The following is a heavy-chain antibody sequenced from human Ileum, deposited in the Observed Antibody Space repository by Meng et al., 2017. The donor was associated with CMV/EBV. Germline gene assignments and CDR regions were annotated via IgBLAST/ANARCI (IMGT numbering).Heavy chain of an antibody. CDR3: ARQPLSCSSTSCQAGGGMDV. J-gene: IGHJ6*02. CDR1: GVRFSDYW. Sequence: GGSLRLSCVASDFPGVRFSDYWMSWVRQAPGKGLEWVANIKQDGSEKYYVDSVKGRFTISRDNSKHTLSLQMNSLRAADTAVYYCARQPLSCSSTSCQAGGGMDVWGQGTTVTVSS. D-gene: IGHD2-2*01. V-gene: IGHV3-7*01. CDR2: IKQDGSEK.